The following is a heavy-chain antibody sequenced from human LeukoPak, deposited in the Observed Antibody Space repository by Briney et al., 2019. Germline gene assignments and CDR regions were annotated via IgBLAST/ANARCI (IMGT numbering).Heavy chain of an antibody. J-gene: IGHJ4*02. CDR1: GYTSTGYF. CDR3: AASTSYGYFDY. Sequence: ASVKVSCKASGYTSTGYFIHWVRQAPGQGLEWMGWINPNSGGTNYAQKFQGRVTMTRDTSISTAYMDLSRLRSDDTAVYYCAASTSYGYFDYWGQGTLVTVSS. V-gene: IGHV1-2*02. CDR2: INPNSGGT. D-gene: IGHD5-18*01.